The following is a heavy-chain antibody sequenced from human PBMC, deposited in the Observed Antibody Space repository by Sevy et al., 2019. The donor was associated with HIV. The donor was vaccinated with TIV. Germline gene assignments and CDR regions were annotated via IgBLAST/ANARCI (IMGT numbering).Heavy chain of an antibody. Sequence: GGSLRLSCAASGFTFSSYWMSWVRQAPGKGLEWVANIKHDGSEKYYVDSVKGRLTISRDNAKNSLYLQMNSLRAEDTAVYYCARGSSGWYRRYYFDYWGQGTLVTVSS. D-gene: IGHD6-19*01. CDR2: IKHDGSEK. CDR1: GFTFSSYW. V-gene: IGHV3-7*03. J-gene: IGHJ4*02. CDR3: ARGSSGWYRRYYFDY.